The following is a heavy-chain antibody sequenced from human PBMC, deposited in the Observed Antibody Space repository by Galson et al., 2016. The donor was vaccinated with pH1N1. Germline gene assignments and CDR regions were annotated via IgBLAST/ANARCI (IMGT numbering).Heavy chain of an antibody. CDR1: GLSVRNNY. V-gene: IGHV3-66*02. CDR2: IDSGGNS. Sequence: SLRLSCAASGLSVRNNYMNWVRQAPGKGLEWVSVIDSGGNSFYADSVKGRFTMSRDNSKNTVYLQMNSLTREDTAVYFCARPRIASPGALHHWGQGPGSPSRQ. D-gene: IGHD1-26*01. CDR3: ARPRIASPGALHH. J-gene: IGHJ1*01.